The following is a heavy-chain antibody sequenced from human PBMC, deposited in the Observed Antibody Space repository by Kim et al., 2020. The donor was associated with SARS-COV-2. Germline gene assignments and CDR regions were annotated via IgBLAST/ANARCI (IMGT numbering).Heavy chain of an antibody. CDR3: AKAIVGADYYYGMDV. D-gene: IGHD1-26*01. CDR2: ISYDGSNK. CDR1: GFTFSSYG. Sequence: GGSLRLSCAASGFTFSSYGMHWVRQAPGKGLEWVAVISYDGSNKYYADSVKGRFTISRDNSKNTLYLQMNSLRAEDTAVYYCAKAIVGADYYYGMDVWGQGPPATVS. V-gene: IGHV3-30*18. J-gene: IGHJ6*02.